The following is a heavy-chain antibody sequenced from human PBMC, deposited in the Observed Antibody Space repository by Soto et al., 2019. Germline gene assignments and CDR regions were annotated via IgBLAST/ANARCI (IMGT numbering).Heavy chain of an antibody. CDR1: GFTFSSYA. CDR3: AKDFSIVGAILFDY. Sequence: GGSLRLSCAASGFTFSSYAMSWVRQALGKGLEWVSAISGSGGTTDYADSVKGRFTISRDNSKNTLYLRMNRLRAEDTAVYYCAKDFSIVGAILFDYWGQGTLVTVSS. V-gene: IGHV3-23*01. J-gene: IGHJ4*02. D-gene: IGHD1-26*01. CDR2: ISGSGGTT.